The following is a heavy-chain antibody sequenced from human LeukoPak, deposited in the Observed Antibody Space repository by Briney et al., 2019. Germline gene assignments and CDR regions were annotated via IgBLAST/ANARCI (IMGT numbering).Heavy chain of an antibody. V-gene: IGHV3-30-3*01. CDR2: ISSDGSNI. Sequence: AGGSLRLSCAASGLTFISYAMHWVRQAPGKGLEWVAFISSDGSNIYYADSVKGRLTISRDNSKNTLFLQMYSLRVEDTAVYYCATHARGLTYAPFDFWGQGTLVTVSS. CDR1: GLTFISYA. D-gene: IGHD2-2*01. J-gene: IGHJ4*02. CDR3: ATHARGLTYAPFDF.